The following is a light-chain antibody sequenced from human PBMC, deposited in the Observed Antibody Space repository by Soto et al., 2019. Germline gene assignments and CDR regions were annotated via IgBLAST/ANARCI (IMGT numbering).Light chain of an antibody. CDR1: TGAVTSGHY. V-gene: IGLV7-46*01. CDR2: DTS. CDR3: LVIYTGVGDV. Sequence: QAVVTQEPSLTVSPGGTVTLTCGSSTGAVTSGHYPHWFQQKPGQAPTTLIYDTSIKHSWTPARFSGSLLGGKAALTLSGAQPEDEADYYCLVIYTGVGDVFGTGTKLTVL. J-gene: IGLJ1*01.